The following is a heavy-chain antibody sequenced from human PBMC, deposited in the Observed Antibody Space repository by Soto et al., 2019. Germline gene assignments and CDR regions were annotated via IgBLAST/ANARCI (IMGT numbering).Heavy chain of an antibody. CDR2: INQRGST. CDR1: DGSFNDYY. Sequence: SETLSLTCAVYDGSFNDYYWSWIRQSPGKGLEWIGEINQRGSTNYNPSLKSRLTISIDTSKNQFFLNLNSVTAADTAVYFCARALYFYGLVEAWFDSWGQGILVTVAS. J-gene: IGHJ5*01. D-gene: IGHD3-3*01. V-gene: IGHV4-34*01. CDR3: ARALYFYGLVEAWFDS.